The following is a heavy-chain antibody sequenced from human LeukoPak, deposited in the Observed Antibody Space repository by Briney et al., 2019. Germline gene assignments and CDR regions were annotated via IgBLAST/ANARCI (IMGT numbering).Heavy chain of an antibody. Sequence: SETLSLTCTESGGSISSDDYYWNWLRQPAGRGLEWIGRIYTTGNTMYNPSLESRVSMSIDTSKNQVSLKVKSVTAADTAVYYCARGGTLFTFFDSWGQGTLVTVSS. J-gene: IGHJ4*02. CDR3: ARGGTLFTFFDS. D-gene: IGHD2/OR15-2a*01. CDR1: GGSISSDDYY. V-gene: IGHV4-61*02. CDR2: IYTTGNT.